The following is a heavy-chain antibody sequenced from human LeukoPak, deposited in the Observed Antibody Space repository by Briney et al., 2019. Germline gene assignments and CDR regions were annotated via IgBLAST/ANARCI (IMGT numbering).Heavy chain of an antibody. CDR3: VRGGTYYLPY. CDR1: GVSITDNW. D-gene: IGHD1-26*01. Sequence: SETLSLTCAVSGVSITDNWWDWVRQPPGKGLEWIGEILHTGPTNFNPSLKSRVTISMDKSKNQLSLRLNSVTAADTAIYYCVRGGTYYLPYWGQGILVTVSS. J-gene: IGHJ4*02. V-gene: IGHV4-4*02. CDR2: ILHTGPT.